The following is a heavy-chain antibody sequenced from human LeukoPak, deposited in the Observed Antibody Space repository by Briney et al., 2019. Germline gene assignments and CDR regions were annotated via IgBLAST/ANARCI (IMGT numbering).Heavy chain of an antibody. V-gene: IGHV3-15*01. Sequence: GGSLRLSCAASGFTFNYAWVSWVRQAPGKGLEWVGRIKSKTDGETTDYAAPVKGRFTISRDDSKNTLYLQMNSLKTEDTALYYCTTAPSGYAYMNGWHLDYWGQGALSPSPQ. CDR3: TTAPSGYAYMNGWHLDY. D-gene: IGHD5-18*01. J-gene: IGHJ4*02. CDR2: IKSKTDGETT. CDR1: GFTFNYAW.